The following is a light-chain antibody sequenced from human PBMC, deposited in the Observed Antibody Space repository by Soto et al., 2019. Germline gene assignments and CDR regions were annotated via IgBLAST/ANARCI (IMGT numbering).Light chain of an antibody. V-gene: IGLV1-47*01. Sequence: QSVLTQPPSASGTPGQRVTISCSGSSSNLGSNYVYWYQQLPGTAPKLLIYRNNQRPSGVPDRFSGSKSGTSASLAITGLPSEDEGDYYCAAWDVTLRGQVFGGGTKVTVL. CDR1: SSNLGSNY. CDR3: AAWDVTLRGQV. J-gene: IGLJ3*02. CDR2: RNN.